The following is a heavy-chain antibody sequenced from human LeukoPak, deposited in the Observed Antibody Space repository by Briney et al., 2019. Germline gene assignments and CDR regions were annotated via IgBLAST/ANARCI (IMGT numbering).Heavy chain of an antibody. CDR3: ASSNLGSLGQFEP. Sequence: PSETLSLTCTVSGGSISNYYWSWIRQPPGKGLEWIGFIHSNGGANYNASLNSRATISRDTSRSQVSLKLTSVTAADTAVYYCASSNLGSLGQFEPWGEGTLVTVSS. CDR2: IHSNGGA. CDR1: GGSISNYY. V-gene: IGHV4-59*01. J-gene: IGHJ5*02. D-gene: IGHD3-10*01.